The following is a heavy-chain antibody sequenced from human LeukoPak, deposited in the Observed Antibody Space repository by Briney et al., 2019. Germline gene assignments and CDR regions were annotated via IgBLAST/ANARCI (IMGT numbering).Heavy chain of an antibody. D-gene: IGHD3-10*01. CDR3: AKGRWFGELLPNWFEP. V-gene: IGHV3-23*01. J-gene: IGHJ5*02. CDR2: ISGSGGST. Sequence: GASLRLSCAASEFTFSSYAMSWVRQAPGKGLEWVSAISGSGGSTYYADSVKGRFTISRDNSKNTLYLQMNSLRAEDTAVYYCAKGRWFGELLPNWFEPWGQGTLVTVSS. CDR1: EFTFSSYA.